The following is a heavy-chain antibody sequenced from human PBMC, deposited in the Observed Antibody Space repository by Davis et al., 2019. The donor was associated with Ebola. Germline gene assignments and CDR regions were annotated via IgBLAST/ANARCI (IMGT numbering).Heavy chain of an antibody. V-gene: IGHV4-59*12. J-gene: IGHJ3*02. CDR2: IYYSGST. CDR1: GGSISSYY. D-gene: IGHD2-8*01. CDR3: ARSPPLSDIVLMVYAIPDAFDI. Sequence: SETLSLTCTVSGGSISSYYWSWIRQPPGKGLEWIGYIYYSGSTNYNPSLKSRVTISVDTSKNQFSLKLSSVTAADTAVYYCARSPPLSDIVLMVYAIPDAFDIWGQGTMVTVSS.